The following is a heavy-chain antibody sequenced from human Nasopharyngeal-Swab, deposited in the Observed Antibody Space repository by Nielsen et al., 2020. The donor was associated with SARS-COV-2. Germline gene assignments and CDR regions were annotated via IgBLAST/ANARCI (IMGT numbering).Heavy chain of an antibody. D-gene: IGHD3-10*01. CDR3: ARVLVSLTGDLDS. Sequence: SETLSLTCTVSSGSISSYYWSWIRQAPGKGLEWIGEINHSGSTNYNPSLKSRVTISVDPSKNQFSLKLHSVTAADTAVYYCARVLVSLTGDLDSWGRGTPVTVSS. CDR2: INHSGST. V-gene: IGHV4-34*01. J-gene: IGHJ4*02. CDR1: SGSISSYY.